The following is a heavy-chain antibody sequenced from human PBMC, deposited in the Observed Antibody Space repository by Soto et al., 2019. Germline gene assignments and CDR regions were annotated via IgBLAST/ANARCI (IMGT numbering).Heavy chain of an antibody. V-gene: IGHV3-15*01. Sequence: VGSLRLSCAASGFTFSNAWMSWVRQAPGKGLEWVGRIKSKTDGGTTDYAAPVKGRFTISRDDSKNTLYLQMNSLKTEDTAVYYCTATYCSSTSCPYYYYYGMDVWGQGTTVTVSS. CDR1: GFTFSNAW. CDR2: IKSKTDGGTT. D-gene: IGHD2-2*01. CDR3: TATYCSSTSCPYYYYYGMDV. J-gene: IGHJ6*02.